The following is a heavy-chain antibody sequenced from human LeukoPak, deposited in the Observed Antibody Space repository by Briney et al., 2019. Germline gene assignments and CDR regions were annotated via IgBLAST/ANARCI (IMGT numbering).Heavy chain of an antibody. CDR2: IYHSGST. V-gene: IGHV4-38-2*02. Sequence: SETLSLTCTVSGYSISSGYYWGWIRQPPGKGLEWIGSIYHSGSTYYNPSLKSRVTISVDTSKNQFSLKLSSVTAADTAVYYCATRGGYCSGGSCYPPSPAKRDYYYYMDVWGKGTTVTVSS. J-gene: IGHJ6*03. D-gene: IGHD2-15*01. CDR1: GYSISSGYY. CDR3: ATRGGYCSGGSCYPPSPAKRDYYYYMDV.